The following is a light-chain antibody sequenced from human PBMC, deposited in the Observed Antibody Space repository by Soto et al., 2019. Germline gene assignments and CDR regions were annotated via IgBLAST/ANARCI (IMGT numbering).Light chain of an antibody. CDR2: EDN. J-gene: IGLJ3*02. V-gene: IGLV6-57*02. CDR1: SGSIASNY. Sequence: NFMLTQPHSVSESPGKTVTISCTGSSGSIASNYVQWYQQRPGSAPTTVIYEDNKRPSGVPDRFSGSVDTSSNSASLIISGLKTEDVADYYCQSHDTTNVVFGRGTKLTVL. CDR3: QSHDTTNVV.